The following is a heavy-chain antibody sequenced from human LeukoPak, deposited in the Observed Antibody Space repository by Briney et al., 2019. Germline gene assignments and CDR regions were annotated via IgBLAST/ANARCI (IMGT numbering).Heavy chain of an antibody. V-gene: IGHV4-39*01. CDR2: IFYSGST. Sequence: SETLSLTCTVSGDSIRSSNFYWGWIRQPPGKGLEWIGNIFYSGSTYYNPSLKSRVTISVDTSKNQFSLKLSSVTAADTAVYYCARQGRESIKMTVVITKVPGAFDIWGQGTKITVSS. CDR1: GDSIRSSNFY. D-gene: IGHD3-22*01. CDR3: ARQGRESIKMTVVITKVPGAFDI. J-gene: IGHJ3*02.